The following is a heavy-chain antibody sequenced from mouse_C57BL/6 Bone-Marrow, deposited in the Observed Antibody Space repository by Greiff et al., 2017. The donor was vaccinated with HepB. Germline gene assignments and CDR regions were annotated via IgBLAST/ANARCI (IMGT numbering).Heavy chain of an antibody. CDR2: INPGSGGT. Sequence: QVQLKQSGAELVRPGTSVKVSCKASGYAFTNYLIEWVKQRPGQGLEWIGVINPGSGGTNYNEKFKGKATLTADKSSSTAYMQLSSLTSEDSAVYYCAREGDYGNYKGLYYFDYWGQGTTLTVSS. V-gene: IGHV1-54*01. D-gene: IGHD2-1*01. CDR1: GYAFTNYL. CDR3: AREGDYGNYKGLYYFDY. J-gene: IGHJ2*01.